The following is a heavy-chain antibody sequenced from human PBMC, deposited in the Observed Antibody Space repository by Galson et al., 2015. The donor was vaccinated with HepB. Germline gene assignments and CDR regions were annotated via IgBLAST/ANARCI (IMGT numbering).Heavy chain of an antibody. CDR2: LYSGDST. CDR3: ARFNGGKAGVDY. Sequence: SLRLSCAASGFTVSSNYMSWVRQAPGKGLEWVSVLYSGDSTHYADSMKGRFTISRDNSKNTLYLQMNSLRAEDTAVYYCARFNGGKAGVDYWGQGTLVTVSS. J-gene: IGHJ4*02. D-gene: IGHD2-15*01. CDR1: GFTVSSNY. V-gene: IGHV3-53*01.